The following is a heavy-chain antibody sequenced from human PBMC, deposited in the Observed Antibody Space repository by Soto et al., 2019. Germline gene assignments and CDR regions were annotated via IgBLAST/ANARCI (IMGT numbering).Heavy chain of an antibody. CDR1: GFAFTHVW. J-gene: IGHJ3*02. V-gene: IGHV3-15*01. Sequence: EVQLLESGGDLAEPGGSLRLSCAASGFAFTHVWMTWVRQASGRGLEWVGRIKRKIDGETTNYAAPVKGRFTISRDDSKNTLYLQMNSLKTDDSAVYYCAADRYCSSNTCPGAFDIWGQGTTV. CDR2: IKRKIDGETT. D-gene: IGHD2-2*01. CDR3: AADRYCSSNTCPGAFDI.